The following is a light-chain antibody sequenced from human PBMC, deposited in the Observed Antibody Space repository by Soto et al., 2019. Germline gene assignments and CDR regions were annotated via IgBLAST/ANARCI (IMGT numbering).Light chain of an antibody. CDR3: ASYTTSSTYV. CDR1: SSDVGGYRY. CDR2: DVS. Sequence: QSALTQPASVSGSPGQSIAISCTGTSSDVGGYRYVSWYQQQPGKAPKLVISDVSNRPSGVSDRFSGSKSGNTASLTISGRQTEDDSDYYCASYTTSSTYVFGTGTKLTVL. J-gene: IGLJ1*01. V-gene: IGLV2-14*01.